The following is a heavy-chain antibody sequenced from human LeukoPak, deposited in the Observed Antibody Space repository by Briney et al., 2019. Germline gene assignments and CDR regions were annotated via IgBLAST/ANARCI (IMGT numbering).Heavy chain of an antibody. CDR3: ARRRKDLNWFDP. V-gene: IGHV4-39*01. J-gene: IGHJ5*02. Sequence: MASETLSLTCTVSGDSISNSDYYWGRIRQPPGKGLEWIALINYSGRTFYNPSLRSRVTISVDMSKNQFSLNLNSVTAADTAVYYCARRRKDLNWFDPWGQGTLVTVSS. CDR1: GDSISNSDYY. CDR2: INYSGRT.